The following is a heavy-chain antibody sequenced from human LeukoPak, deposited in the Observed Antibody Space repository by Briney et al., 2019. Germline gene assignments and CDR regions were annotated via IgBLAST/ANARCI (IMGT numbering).Heavy chain of an antibody. D-gene: IGHD3-3*01. CDR1: GFTFSSYW. CDR3: AKSPYYDFWPFDY. V-gene: IGHV3-33*08. J-gene: IGHJ4*02. CDR2: ISFGDGSDK. Sequence: GGSLRLSCAASGFTFSSYWMHWVRQAPGKGLEWLAVISFGDGSDKNYADSVKGRSTISRDNSQNTLSLQMNNLRAEDTAVYYCAKSPYYDFWPFDYWGQGTLVTVSS.